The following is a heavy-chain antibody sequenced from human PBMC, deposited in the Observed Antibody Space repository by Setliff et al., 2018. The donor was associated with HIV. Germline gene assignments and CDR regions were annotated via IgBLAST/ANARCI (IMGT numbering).Heavy chain of an antibody. CDR2: ISSSSSTI. CDR1: GFTFSSSS. Sequence: QTGGSLRLSCAASGFTFSSSSMNWVRQAPGKGLEWVSYISSSSSTICYADSVKDRFTISRDNAKNSLYLQMNSLRAEDTAVYYCARDRFQSSYYGMDVWGQGTTVTVSS. V-gene: IGHV3-48*04. J-gene: IGHJ6*02. CDR3: ARDRFQSSYYGMDV.